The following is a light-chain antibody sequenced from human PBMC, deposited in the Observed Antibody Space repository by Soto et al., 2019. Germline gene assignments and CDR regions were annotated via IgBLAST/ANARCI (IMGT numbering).Light chain of an antibody. J-gene: IGKJ1*01. Sequence: EIVLTQSPATLSLSPGERATVSCRASQSVSSYLAWYQQKPGQAPRLLIYDASNRATGIPARFSGSGSGTDLTLTISSLEPEDFAVYYCQQRSNWPPWTFGQGTKAEIK. CDR1: QSVSSY. CDR3: QQRSNWPPWT. V-gene: IGKV3-11*01. CDR2: DAS.